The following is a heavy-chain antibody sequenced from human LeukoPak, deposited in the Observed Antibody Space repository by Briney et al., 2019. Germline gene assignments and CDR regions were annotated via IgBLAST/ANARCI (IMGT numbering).Heavy chain of an antibody. Sequence: GESLKISCKGSGYSFTSYWIGWVRQMPGKGLEWMGIIYPGDSDTRYSPSFQGQVTISADKSISTAYLQWSSLKASDTAMYYCARRSGSFQGDYNFDYWGQGTLVTVSS. CDR1: GYSFTSYW. V-gene: IGHV5-51*01. J-gene: IGHJ4*02. CDR2: IYPGDSDT. CDR3: ARRSGSFQGDYNFDY. D-gene: IGHD1-26*01.